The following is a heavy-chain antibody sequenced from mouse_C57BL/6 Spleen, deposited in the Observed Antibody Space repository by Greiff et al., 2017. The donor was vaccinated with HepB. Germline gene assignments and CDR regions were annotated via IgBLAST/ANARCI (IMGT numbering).Heavy chain of an antibody. V-gene: IGHV1-4*01. CDR2: INPSSGYT. J-gene: IGHJ2*01. D-gene: IGHD1-1*01. Sequence: QVQLQQQSGAELARPGASVKMSCKASGYTFTSYTMHWVKQRPGQGLEWIGYINPSSGYTKYNQKFKDKATLTADKSSSTAYMQLSSLTSEDSAVYYCARGHGSSYVDYWGQGTTLTVSS. CDR3: ARGHGSSYVDY. CDR1: GYTFTSYT.